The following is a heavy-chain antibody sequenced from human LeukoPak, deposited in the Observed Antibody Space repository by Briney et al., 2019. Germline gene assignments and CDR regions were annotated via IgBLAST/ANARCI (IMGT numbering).Heavy chain of an antibody. CDR1: GGSFSGYY. V-gene: IGHV4-34*01. CDR2: INHSGST. J-gene: IGHJ3*02. D-gene: IGHD1-26*01. CDR3: ARVGGSYEAFDI. Sequence: SETLSLTCAVYGGSFSGYYWSWIRQPPGKGLEWIGEINHSGSTNYNPSLKSRVTISVDTSKNQFSLKLSSVTAADTAVYYCARVGGSYEAFDIWGQGTMVTVSS.